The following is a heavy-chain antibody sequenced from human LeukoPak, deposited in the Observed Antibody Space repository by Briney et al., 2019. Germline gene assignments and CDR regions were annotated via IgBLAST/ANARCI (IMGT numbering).Heavy chain of an antibody. CDR1: GFTFSSYW. V-gene: IGHV3-7*01. CDR2: IKQDGSEK. CDR3: ARDRPEKRGSYPPFDFDY. Sequence: PGGSLRLSCAASGFTFSSYWMSWVRQAPGKGLEWVANIKQDGSEKYYVDSVKGRFTISRDNAKNSLYLQMNSLRAEDMAVYYCARDRPEKRGSYPPFDFDYWGQGTLVTVSS. D-gene: IGHD1-26*01. J-gene: IGHJ4*02.